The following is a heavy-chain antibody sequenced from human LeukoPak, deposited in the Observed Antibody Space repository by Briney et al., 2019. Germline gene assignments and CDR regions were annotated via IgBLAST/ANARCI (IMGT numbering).Heavy chain of an antibody. V-gene: IGHV3-23*01. CDR3: AKDQTSLYYYDSSGYYGDAFDI. CDR1: GFTFSSYA. Sequence: PGGSLRLSCAASGFTFSSYAMSWVRQAPGKGLEWVSAISGSGGSTYYADSVKGRFTISRDNSKNTLYLQMNSLRAEDTAVYYCAKDQTSLYYYDSSGYYGDAFDIWGQGTMVTVSS. J-gene: IGHJ3*02. CDR2: ISGSGGST. D-gene: IGHD3-22*01.